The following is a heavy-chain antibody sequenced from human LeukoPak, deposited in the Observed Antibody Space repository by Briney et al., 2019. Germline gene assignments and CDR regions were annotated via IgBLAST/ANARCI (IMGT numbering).Heavy chain of an antibody. J-gene: IGHJ4*02. V-gene: IGHV3-9*01. CDR1: GFTLDDYA. CDR2: ISWNSGSI. Sequence: GGSLRLSCAASGFTLDDYAMHWVRQAPGKGLEWVSGISWNSGSIGYADSVKGRFTISRDNAKNSLYLQMNSLRAEDTALYYCAKDISGEYYDSSGYYENYFDYWGQGTLVTVSS. D-gene: IGHD3-22*01. CDR3: AKDISGEYYDSSGYYENYFDY.